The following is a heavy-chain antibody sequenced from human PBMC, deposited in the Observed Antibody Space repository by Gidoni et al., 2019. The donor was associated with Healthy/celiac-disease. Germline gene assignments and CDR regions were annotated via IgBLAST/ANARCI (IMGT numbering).Heavy chain of an antibody. J-gene: IGHJ6*02. V-gene: IGHV3-21*01. CDR3: VSHYCSSTSCLGMDV. CDR1: GFTFSSYS. D-gene: IGHD2-2*01. Sequence: EVQLVASGGGLVKPGGSLRLSCAASGFTFSSYSMNWVRQAPGKGLEWVSSISSSSSYIYYADSVKGRFTISRDNAKNSLYLQMNSLRAEDTAVYYCVSHYCSSTSCLGMDVWGQGTTVTVSS. CDR2: ISSSSSYI.